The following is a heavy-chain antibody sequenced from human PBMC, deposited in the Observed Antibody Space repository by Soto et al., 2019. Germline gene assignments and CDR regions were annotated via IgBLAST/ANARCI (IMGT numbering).Heavy chain of an antibody. V-gene: IGHV3-30*03. J-gene: IGHJ6*02. CDR2: ISYDGSNK. CDR1: GFTFSSYG. Sequence: GGSLRLSCAASGFTFSSYGMHWVRQAPGKGLEWVAVISYDGSNKYYADSVKGRFTISRDNSKNTLYLQMNSLRAEDTAVYYCAGIAAAGTPPYYYGMDVWGQGTTVTVSS. CDR3: AGIAAAGTPPYYYGMDV. D-gene: IGHD6-13*01.